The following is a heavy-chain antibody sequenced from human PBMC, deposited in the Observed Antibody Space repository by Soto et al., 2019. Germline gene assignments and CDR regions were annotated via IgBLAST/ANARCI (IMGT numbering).Heavy chain of an antibody. D-gene: IGHD4-17*01. CDR3: ARTPPTVTSLFDC. CDR2: IYYSGST. V-gene: IGHV4-39*01. CDR1: GGSISSSSYY. J-gene: IGHJ4*02. Sequence: SETLSLTCTVSGGSISSSSYYWGWIRQPPGKGLEWIGSIYYSGSTYYNPSLKSRLTISVDTSKNQFSLKLSSVTAADTAVYYCARTPPTVTSLFDCWGQGTLVTVSS.